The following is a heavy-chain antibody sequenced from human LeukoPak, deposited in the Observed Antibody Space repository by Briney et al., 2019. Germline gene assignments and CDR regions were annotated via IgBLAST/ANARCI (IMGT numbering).Heavy chain of an antibody. CDR3: ARGGDGYNYIHYYYYMDV. V-gene: IGHV1-18*01. Sequence: ASVKVSCKASGYTFTSYGISWVRQAPGQGLEWMGWISAYSGNTNYAQKLQGRVTMTTDTSTSTAYMELRSLRSDDTAVYYCARGGDGYNYIHYYYYMDVWGKGTTVTVSS. CDR1: GYTFTSYG. J-gene: IGHJ6*03. D-gene: IGHD5-24*01. CDR2: ISAYSGNT.